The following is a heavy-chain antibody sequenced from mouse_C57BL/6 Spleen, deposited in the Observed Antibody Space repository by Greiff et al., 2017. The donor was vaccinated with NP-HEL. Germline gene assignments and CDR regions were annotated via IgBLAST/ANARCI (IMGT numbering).Heavy chain of an antibody. D-gene: IGHD1-2*01. CDR2: IYPRSGNT. J-gene: IGHJ2*01. CDR1: GYTFTSYG. V-gene: IGHV1-81*01. CDR3: ASPAVTTADY. Sequence: QVQLQQSGAELARPGASEKLSCKASGYTFTSYGISWVKQRTGQGLEWIGEIYPRSGNTYYNEKFKGKATLTADKSSSTAYMELRSLTSEDAAVYFCASPAVTTADYWGQGTTLTVSS.